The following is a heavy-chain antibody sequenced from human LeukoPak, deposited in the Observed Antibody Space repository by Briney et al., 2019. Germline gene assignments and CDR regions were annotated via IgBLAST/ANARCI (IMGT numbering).Heavy chain of an antibody. J-gene: IGHJ6*04. V-gene: IGHV3-7*01. CDR2: IKQDGSGK. CDR3: AREGDIMDV. Sequence: PGGSLRLSCAASGFTFSGHWMSWVRQAPGKGLEWVANIKQDGSGKYYVDSVKGRFTISRDNAKNSLYLQMDGLRAEDTAVYYCAREGDIMDVWGKGTTVTVSS. CDR1: GFTFSGHW. D-gene: IGHD2-21*01.